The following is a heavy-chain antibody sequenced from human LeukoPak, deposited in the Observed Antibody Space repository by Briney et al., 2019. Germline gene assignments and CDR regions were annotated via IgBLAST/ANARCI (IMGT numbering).Heavy chain of an antibody. CDR2: ISAYNGNT. J-gene: IGHJ6*03. Sequence: ASVKVSCKASGYTFNNHDISWVRQAPGQGLEWMGWISAYNGNTNYAQKLQGRVTMTTDTSTSTAYMELRSLRSDDTAVYYCAREEYGSGQYYMDVWGKGTTVTVSS. CDR3: AREEYGSGQYYMDV. CDR1: GYTFNNHD. V-gene: IGHV1-18*01. D-gene: IGHD3-10*01.